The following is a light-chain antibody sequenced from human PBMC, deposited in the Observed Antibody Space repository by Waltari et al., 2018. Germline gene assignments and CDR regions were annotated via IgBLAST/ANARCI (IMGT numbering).Light chain of an antibody. CDR3: CSHTGGSTFVI. CDR1: NSDIGTYNF. J-gene: IGLJ2*01. Sequence: QSALTQPASVSGSPGQSLTISCTVSNSDIGTYNFVSWYQQHPDKAPKLMIYDVSKRPSGVSNRFSGSKSGNTASLTISGLQAEDEADYYCCSHTGGSTFVIFGGGTKLTVL. V-gene: IGLV2-23*02. CDR2: DVS.